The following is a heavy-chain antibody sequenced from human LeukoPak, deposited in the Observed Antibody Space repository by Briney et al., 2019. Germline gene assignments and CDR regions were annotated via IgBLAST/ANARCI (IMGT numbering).Heavy chain of an antibody. Sequence: SETLSLTCTVSGASISSYYWSWVRQPPGKGLEWLGYIYYSGSTNYNPSLKSRVTISVDTSKNQFSLKLSSVTAADTAVYYCARTYYYDDNWFDPWGQGTLVTVSS. J-gene: IGHJ5*02. D-gene: IGHD3-22*01. CDR1: GASISSYY. V-gene: IGHV4-59*01. CDR2: IYYSGST. CDR3: ARTYYYDDNWFDP.